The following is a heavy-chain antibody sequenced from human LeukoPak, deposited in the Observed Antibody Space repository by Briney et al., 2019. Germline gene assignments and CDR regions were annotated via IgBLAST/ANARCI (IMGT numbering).Heavy chain of an antibody. V-gene: IGHV3-30*02. CDR2: LRFDESDK. J-gene: IGHJ4*02. Sequence: GGSLRLSCAASGFTFRNNGMRWVRDAPREGLEWVAFLRFDESDKFYGDSVKGRFTISRDISKNTLFLQMNGLRVEDTAVYYCVKDNPVCHSWGQGTLVTVSS. CDR1: GFTFRNNG. D-gene: IGHD3-16*01. CDR3: VKDNPVCHS.